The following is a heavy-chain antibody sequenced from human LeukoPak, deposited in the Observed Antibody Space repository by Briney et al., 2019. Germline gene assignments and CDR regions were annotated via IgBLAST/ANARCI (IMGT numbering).Heavy chain of an antibody. J-gene: IGHJ4*02. CDR2: IIPIFGTA. Sequence: SVKVSCKASGGTFSSYAISWVRQAPGQGLEWMGGIIPIFGTANYAQKFQGRVTITADESTSTAYMELSSLRSEDTAVYYCARALSPDIAVAETGYYFDYWGQGTLVTVSS. V-gene: IGHV1-69*13. CDR1: GGTFSSYA. CDR3: ARALSPDIAVAETGYYFDY. D-gene: IGHD6-19*01.